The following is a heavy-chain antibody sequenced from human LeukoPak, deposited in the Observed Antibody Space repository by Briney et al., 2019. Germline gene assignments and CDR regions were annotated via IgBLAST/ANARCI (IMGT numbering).Heavy chain of an antibody. Sequence: PGGSLRLSCAASGFSFNTYAMNWVRQAPGKGLEWVSTITGSGDDTYYADSARGRFTISRDNSKNTLYLQMDTLRVEDTAVYYCAKGSVVADIYFDSWGQGTLPPSPQ. CDR1: GFSFNTYA. CDR3: AKGSVVADIYFDS. J-gene: IGHJ4*02. D-gene: IGHD2-15*01. CDR2: ITGSGDDT. V-gene: IGHV3-23*01.